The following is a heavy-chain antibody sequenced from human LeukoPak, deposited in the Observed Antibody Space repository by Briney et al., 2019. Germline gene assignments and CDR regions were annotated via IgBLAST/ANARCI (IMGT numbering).Heavy chain of an antibody. CDR3: ARDGYNDPYYFDY. CDR2: IYYSGST. J-gene: IGHJ4*02. D-gene: IGHD5-24*01. CDR1: GGSISSYY. V-gene: IGHV4-59*01. Sequence: SETLSLTCTVSGGSISSYYWSWIRQPPGKGLEWIGYIYYSGSTNYNPSLKSRVTISVDTSKNQFSLKLSSVTAADTAVYYCARDGYNDPYYFDYWGQGTLVTVSS.